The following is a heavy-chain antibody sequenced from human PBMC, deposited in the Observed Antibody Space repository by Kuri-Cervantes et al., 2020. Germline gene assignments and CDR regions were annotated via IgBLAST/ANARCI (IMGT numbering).Heavy chain of an antibody. D-gene: IGHD3-10*01. CDR3: AREKRYGSSSWDY. Sequence: ASVNVSCKASGYTFTSYGISWVQQAPGQGLEWMGWISAYNGNTNYAQKLQGRVTMTTATSTSTAYMELRSLRSDDTAVYYCAREKRYGSSSWDYWGQGTLVTVSS. CDR1: GYTFTSYG. V-gene: IGHV1-18*01. CDR2: ISAYNGNT. J-gene: IGHJ4*02.